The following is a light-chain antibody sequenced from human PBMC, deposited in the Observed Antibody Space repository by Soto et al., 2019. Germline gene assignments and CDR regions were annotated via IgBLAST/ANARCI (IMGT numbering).Light chain of an antibody. CDR3: QHYNNWPPYT. J-gene: IGKJ2*01. Sequence: EIVMTQSPATLSVSPGERATLSCRASQSVSSNLAWYQQKPGQAPRLLIYGASTRATGIPATFSGSGSGTEFTLTISSLQSEDFAVYYCQHYNNWPPYTFGQGTKLEIK. CDR2: GAS. V-gene: IGKV3-15*01. CDR1: QSVSSN.